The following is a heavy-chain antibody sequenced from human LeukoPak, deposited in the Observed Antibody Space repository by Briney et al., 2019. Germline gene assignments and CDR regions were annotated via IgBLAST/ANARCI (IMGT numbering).Heavy chain of an antibody. CDR2: ISSGGNYI. D-gene: IGHD1-1*01. V-gene: IGHV3-21*06. J-gene: IGHJ4*02. CDR1: GFTFNTYS. Sequence: GGSLRLSCAASGFTFNTYSMNWVRQAPGKGLEWVASISSGGNYIYYADSLQGRFTISRDNAENSLFLQMNSRRVEDTAVYYCARAWKRPTRGYYWGQGTLVAVSS. CDR3: ARAWKRPTRGYY.